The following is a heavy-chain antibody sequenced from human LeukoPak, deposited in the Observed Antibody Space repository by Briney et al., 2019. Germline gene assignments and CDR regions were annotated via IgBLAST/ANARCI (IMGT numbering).Heavy chain of an antibody. J-gene: IGHJ4*02. V-gene: IGHV4-39*07. CDR3: ARGGTQLVCDY. Sequence: SETLSLTCTVSGGSISSSSYYWGWIRQPPGKGLEWIGSIYYSGSTYYNPSLKSRVTISVDTSKNQFSLKLSSVTAADTAVYYCARGGTQLVCDYWGQGTLVTVSS. CDR1: GGSISSSSYY. D-gene: IGHD6-6*01. CDR2: IYYSGST.